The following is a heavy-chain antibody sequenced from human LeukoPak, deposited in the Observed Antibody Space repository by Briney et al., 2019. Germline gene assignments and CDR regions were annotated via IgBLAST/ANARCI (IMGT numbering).Heavy chain of an antibody. Sequence: GGSLRLSCAASGFTFSSHWMHWVRQAPGKGLVWVSRINSDGSSISYADSVKGRFTISRDNAKNTLYLQMNSLRAEDTAVYYCARDVRYYGSGSYYNRDAFDIWGQGTMVTVSS. J-gene: IGHJ3*02. V-gene: IGHV3-74*01. CDR2: INSDGSSI. CDR1: GFTFSSHW. D-gene: IGHD3-10*01. CDR3: ARDVRYYGSGSYYNRDAFDI.